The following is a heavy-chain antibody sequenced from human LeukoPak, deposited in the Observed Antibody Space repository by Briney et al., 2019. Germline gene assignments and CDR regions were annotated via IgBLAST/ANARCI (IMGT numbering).Heavy chain of an antibody. J-gene: IGHJ4*02. Sequence: GGSLRLSCAASGFTFYNYWMAWVRQAPGKGLEWVAVISYDGSNKYYADSVKGRFTISRDNSKNTLYLQMNSLRAEDTAVYYCARDHCSGGSCYWGPSYYFDYWGQGTLVTVSS. CDR2: ISYDGSNK. V-gene: IGHV3-30-3*01. CDR3: ARDHCSGGSCYWGPSYYFDY. CDR1: GFTFYNYW. D-gene: IGHD2-15*01.